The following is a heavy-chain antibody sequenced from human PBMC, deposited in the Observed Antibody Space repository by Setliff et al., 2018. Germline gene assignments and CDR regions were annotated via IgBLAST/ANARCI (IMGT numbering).Heavy chain of an antibody. Sequence: GESLKISCQGSGYSFTNNWIAWVRQMPGKGLECMGIIFPGNSNTRYSPSFQGQVTISVDKAINTAYLQWTSLKVSDTAMYFCARIGIKSGYYFDYWGQGTLVTVSS. V-gene: IGHV5-51*01. CDR2: IFPGNSNT. CDR3: ARIGIKSGYYFDY. D-gene: IGHD3-22*01. J-gene: IGHJ4*02. CDR1: GYSFTNNW.